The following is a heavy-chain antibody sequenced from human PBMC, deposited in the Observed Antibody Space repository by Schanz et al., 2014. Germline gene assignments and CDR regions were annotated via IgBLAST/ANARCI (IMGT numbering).Heavy chain of an antibody. Sequence: QVQLVESGGGLVKPGGSLRLSCAASGYKFSDNYMSWFRQAPGKGLEWVSYISSSGSAMFYADSVKGRFTISRDNAKNSVYLQMNTLRAEDTAIYFCARDVYRSGRPFDLWGQGTLVTVSS. CDR1: GYKFSDNY. CDR2: ISSSGSAM. D-gene: IGHD5-18*01. CDR3: ARDVYRSGRPFDL. J-gene: IGHJ5*02. V-gene: IGHV3-11*04.